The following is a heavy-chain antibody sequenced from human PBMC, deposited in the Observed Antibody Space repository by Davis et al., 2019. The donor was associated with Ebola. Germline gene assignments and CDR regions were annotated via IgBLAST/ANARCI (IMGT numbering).Heavy chain of an antibody. Sequence: AASVKVSCKASGYTFTAFFIHWVRQSPGQGLEWMGRINPKTGTTKYLQKFQGRVTMTRDSSIDTAYMELGSLRSDDTAVYFCARGGVAYSDLDYWGQETLVAVSS. CDR3: ARGGVAYSDLDY. CDR1: GYTFTAFF. D-gene: IGHD2-21*01. V-gene: IGHV1-2*06. J-gene: IGHJ4*02. CDR2: INPKTGTT.